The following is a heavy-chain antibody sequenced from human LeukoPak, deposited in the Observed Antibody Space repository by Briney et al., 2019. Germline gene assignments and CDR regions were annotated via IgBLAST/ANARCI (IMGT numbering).Heavy chain of an antibody. V-gene: IGHV3-53*01. Sequence: GGSLRLSCAASGFTVSNKYMTWVRQAPGKGLKWVSLIYSDGRTYYADSVKGRFTISRDNAKNSLYLQMNSLRAEDTALYYCARLPSDYYYYMDVWGKGTTVTVSS. CDR3: ARLPSDYYYYMDV. CDR1: GFTVSNKY. CDR2: IYSDGRT. J-gene: IGHJ6*03. D-gene: IGHD3-10*01.